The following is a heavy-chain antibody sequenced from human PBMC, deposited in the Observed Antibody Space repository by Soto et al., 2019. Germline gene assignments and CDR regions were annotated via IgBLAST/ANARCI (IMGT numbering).Heavy chain of an antibody. V-gene: IGHV3-30-3*01. CDR2: ISYDGNKK. CDR3: ARSIAVAGLDY. Sequence: GGSLRLSCAASGFTLSSYSMHWVRQAPGKGLEWVSVISYDGNKKLYGDSVKGRFSISRDTSKNTVYLQMNSLRPEDTAVYYCARSIAVAGLDYWGQGTLVTAPQ. D-gene: IGHD6-19*01. CDR1: GFTLSSYS. J-gene: IGHJ4*02.